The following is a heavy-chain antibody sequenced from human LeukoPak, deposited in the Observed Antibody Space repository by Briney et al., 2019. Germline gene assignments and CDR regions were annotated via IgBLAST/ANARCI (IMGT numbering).Heavy chain of an antibody. CDR1: GFTFSSYS. D-gene: IGHD6-13*01. Sequence: GGSLRLSCAASGFTFSSYSMNWVRQAPGKGLEWVSSISSSSSYIYYADSVKGRFIISRDNAKNSLYLQMNSLRAEDTAVYYCARGIAAAGTSSFYWGQGTLVTVSS. V-gene: IGHV3-21*01. J-gene: IGHJ4*02. CDR3: ARGIAAAGTSSFY. CDR2: ISSSSSYI.